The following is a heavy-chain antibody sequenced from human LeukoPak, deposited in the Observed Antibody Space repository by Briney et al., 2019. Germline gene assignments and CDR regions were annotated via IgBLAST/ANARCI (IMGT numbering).Heavy chain of an antibody. CDR3: ARVVGETPYYYYMDV. J-gene: IGHJ6*03. D-gene: IGHD1-26*01. CDR1: GGTFSTYA. V-gene: IGHV1-69*05. CDR2: IIPIFGTA. Sequence: SVKVSCKASGGTFSTYAISWVRQAPGQGLEWMGVIIPIFGTANYAQKFQGRVTITTDESTSTAYMELSSLRSEDTAVYYCARVVGETPYYYYMDVWGKGTTVTVSS.